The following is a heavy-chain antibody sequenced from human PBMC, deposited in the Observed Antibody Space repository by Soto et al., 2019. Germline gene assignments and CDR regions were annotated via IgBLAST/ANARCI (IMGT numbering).Heavy chain of an antibody. CDR2: IWYDGSNK. V-gene: IGHV3-33*01. Sequence: QVQLVESGGGVVQPGRSLRLSCAASGFTFSSYGMHWVRQAPGKGLEWVAGIWYDGSNKYYAESVKGRFTISRDNTKNTLYLQMNSMRAEDTAVYYCARDTTIILELSPPIGYCTNGVCATNWFDPWGQGTLVTVSS. D-gene: IGHD2-8*01. J-gene: IGHJ5*02. CDR1: GFTFSSYG. CDR3: ARDTTIILELSPPIGYCTNGVCATNWFDP.